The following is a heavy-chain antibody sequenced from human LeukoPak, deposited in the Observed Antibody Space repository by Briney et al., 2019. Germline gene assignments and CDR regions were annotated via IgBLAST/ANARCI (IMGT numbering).Heavy chain of an antibody. Sequence: PGESLGLSCAASGFTVSSNYMSWVRQAPGKGLEWVSVIYSGGSTYYADSVKGRFTISRDNSKNTLYLQMNSLRAEDTAVYYCASHSSSWYYYYYYMDVWGKGTTVTVSS. CDR2: IYSGGST. CDR3: ASHSSSWYYYYYYMDV. D-gene: IGHD6-13*01. V-gene: IGHV3-66*02. J-gene: IGHJ6*03. CDR1: GFTVSSNY.